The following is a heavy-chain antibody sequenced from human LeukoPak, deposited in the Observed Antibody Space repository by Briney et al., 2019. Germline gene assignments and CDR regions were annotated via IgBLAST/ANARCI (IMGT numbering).Heavy chain of an antibody. CDR1: GGSITTSSYY. J-gene: IGHJ2*01. CDR3: ARAFRARYFDL. Sequence: SETLSLTCTVSGGSITTSSYYWGWIRQPPGKGLEWIGIIYYSGSTYYNPSLKGRVTMSVDTSKNQFSLKLSSVTAADTAVYYCARAFRARYFDLWGRGTLVTVSS. CDR2: IYYSGST. V-gene: IGHV4-39*01. D-gene: IGHD2/OR15-2a*01.